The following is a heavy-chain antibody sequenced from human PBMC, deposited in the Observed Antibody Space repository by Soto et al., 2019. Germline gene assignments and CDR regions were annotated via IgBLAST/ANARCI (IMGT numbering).Heavy chain of an antibody. V-gene: IGHV1-2*04. J-gene: IGHJ4*02. CDR2: INPNSGGT. Sequence: ASVQVSCKASGYTFIGYHMHWVRQAPGQGLEWMGWINPNSGGTNYAQKFQGWVTMTRDTSINTAYMELSRLKSDDTAVYYCTRGSGWYYDYWGQGTLVTVSS. CDR3: TRGSGWYYDY. D-gene: IGHD6-19*01. CDR1: GYTFIGYH.